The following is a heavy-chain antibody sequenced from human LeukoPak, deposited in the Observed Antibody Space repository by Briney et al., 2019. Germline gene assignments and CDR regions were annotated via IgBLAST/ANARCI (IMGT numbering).Heavy chain of an antibody. D-gene: IGHD3-10*01. J-gene: IGHJ3*02. Sequence: ASVKVSCKASGYTFTGSYMHWVRQAPGQGLEWMGWINPNSGGTNYAQKFQGRVTMTRDTSISTAYMELSRLRSDDTAVYYCARVKLTGPDAFDIWGQGTMVTVSS. CDR1: GYTFTGSY. CDR3: ARVKLTGPDAFDI. CDR2: INPNSGGT. V-gene: IGHV1-2*02.